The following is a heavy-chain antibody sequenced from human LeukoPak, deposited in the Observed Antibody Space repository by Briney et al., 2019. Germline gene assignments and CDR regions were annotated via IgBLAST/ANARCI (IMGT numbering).Heavy chain of an antibody. CDR3: ATVTTGSPRHFDY. D-gene: IGHD4-17*01. J-gene: IGHJ4*02. Sequence: PGGSLRLSCAASGFTFSSYSMNWVRQAPGKGLEWVSSISSSSSYIYYADSVKGRFTISRDNDKNSLYLQMDSLRAEDTAVYYCATVTTGSPRHFDYWGQGTLVTVSS. CDR2: ISSSSSYI. V-gene: IGHV3-21*01. CDR1: GFTFSSYS.